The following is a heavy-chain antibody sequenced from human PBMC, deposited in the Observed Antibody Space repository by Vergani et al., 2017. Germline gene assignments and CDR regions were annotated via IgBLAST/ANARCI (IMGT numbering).Heavy chain of an antibody. CDR1: VGPFKNSA. Sequence: QVQLVQSGAEVKKPGSSVKVFCKASVGPFKNSAFSCVRQVPGQALEGMGSIIKLFGTTDYAQNFQGRFTIIADEFTKTVEMQLSNLRYEDTAVYYCARVCPGAGGDRSAGWYFDLWGRGTLVTVSS. CDR3: ARVCPGAGGDRSAGWYFDL. V-gene: IGHV1-69*13. D-gene: IGHD2-21*02. J-gene: IGHJ2*01. CDR2: IIKLFGTT.